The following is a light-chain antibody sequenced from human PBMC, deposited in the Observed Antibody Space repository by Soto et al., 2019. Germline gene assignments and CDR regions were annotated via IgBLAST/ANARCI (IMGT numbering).Light chain of an antibody. J-gene: IGKJ1*01. V-gene: IGKV1-39*01. CDR1: QSISTY. Sequence: DIQMTQSPSSLSASVGDRVTITCRASQSISTYLIWYQQKPGKAPKLLIYATSSLQSGVPSRFSGSGSGTDFTLTISSLQPEDFAVYYCQHYDWSLTWTFGPGTKVDIK. CDR2: ATS. CDR3: QHYDWSLTWT.